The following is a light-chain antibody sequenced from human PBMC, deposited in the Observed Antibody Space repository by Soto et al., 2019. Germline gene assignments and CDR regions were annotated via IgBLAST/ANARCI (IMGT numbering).Light chain of an antibody. CDR1: QSVSSN. J-gene: IGKJ4*01. Sequence: EIVMTQSPATLSVSPGERATLSCRASQSVSSNLAWYQQKPGQAPMLLIYGASTRATGIPARFSGSGSGTDFTLTISSLQSEDFAVYYCQHYNNWPPLTFGGGTKVEIK. V-gene: IGKV3-15*01. CDR3: QHYNNWPPLT. CDR2: GAS.